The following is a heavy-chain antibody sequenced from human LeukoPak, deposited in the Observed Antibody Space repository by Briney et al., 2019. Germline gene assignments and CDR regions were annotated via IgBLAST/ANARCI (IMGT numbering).Heavy chain of an antibody. CDR3: ANDLGWIQLNLG. J-gene: IGHJ4*02. CDR1: GFTFSSYE. V-gene: IGHV3-23*01. Sequence: GGSLRLSCAASGFTFSSYELNWVRQAPGKGLEWVSGITGNGGTTYYADSVKGRFTISRDNSRNTVYLQMNSLRAEDTAVYYCANDLGWIQLNLGRGQGTLVTVSS. CDR2: ITGNGGTT. D-gene: IGHD5-18*01.